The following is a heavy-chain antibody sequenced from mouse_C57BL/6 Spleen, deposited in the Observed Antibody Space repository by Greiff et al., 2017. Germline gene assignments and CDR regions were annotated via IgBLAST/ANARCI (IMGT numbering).Heavy chain of an antibody. CDR1: GYTFTSYW. Sequence: QVQLQQPGAELVKPGASVKLSCKASGYTFTSYWMHWVKQRPGQGLEWIGMIHPTSGSTNYNEKFKSKATLTVDKSSSTAYMQLSSLTSEDSAVDYCAVNWDVLFAYWGQGTLVTVSA. CDR3: AVNWDVLFAY. CDR2: IHPTSGST. V-gene: IGHV1-64*01. D-gene: IGHD4-1*01. J-gene: IGHJ3*01.